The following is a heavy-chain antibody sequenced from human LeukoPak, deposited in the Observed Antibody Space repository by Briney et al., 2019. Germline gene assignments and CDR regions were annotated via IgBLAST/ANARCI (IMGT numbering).Heavy chain of an antibody. V-gene: IGHV3-21*01. J-gene: IGHJ4*02. CDR3: AREYPSLPRGGFDY. CDR1: GFTFSSYS. CDR2: ISSSSSYI. D-gene: IGHD3-16*02. Sequence: GGSLRLSCAASGFTFSSYSMNWVRQAPGKGPEWVSSISSSSSYIYYADSVKGRFTISRDNAKNSLYLQMNSLRAEDTAVYYCAREYPSLPRGGFDYWGQGTLVTVSS.